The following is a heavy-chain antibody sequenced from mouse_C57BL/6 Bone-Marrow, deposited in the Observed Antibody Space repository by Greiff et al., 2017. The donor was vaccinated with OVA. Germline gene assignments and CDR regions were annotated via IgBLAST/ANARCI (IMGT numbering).Heavy chain of an antibody. CDR1: GYSITSGYY. CDR3: ARVPAYYSNYNFDY. CDR2: ISYDGSN. J-gene: IGHJ2*01. V-gene: IGHV3-6*01. D-gene: IGHD2-5*01. Sequence: ESGPGLVKPSQSLSLTCSVTGYSITSGYYWNWIRQFPGNKLEWMGYISYDGSNNYNPSLKNRISITRDTSKNQFFLKLNSVTTEDTATYYCARVPAYYSNYNFDYWGQGTTLTVSS.